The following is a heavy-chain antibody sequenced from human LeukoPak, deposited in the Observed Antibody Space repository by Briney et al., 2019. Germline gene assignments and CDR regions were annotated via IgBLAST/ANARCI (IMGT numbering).Heavy chain of an antibody. CDR1: GFTFSSYA. D-gene: IGHD5-18*01. Sequence: GSLRLSCAASGFTFSSYAMHWVRPAPGKGLEWVAVISYDGSNKYYADSVKGRFTISRDNSKNTLYLQMNSLRAEDTAVYYCARDKDTAIRFDYWGQGTLVTVSS. CDR3: ARDKDTAIRFDY. CDR2: ISYDGSNK. V-gene: IGHV3-30-3*01. J-gene: IGHJ4*02.